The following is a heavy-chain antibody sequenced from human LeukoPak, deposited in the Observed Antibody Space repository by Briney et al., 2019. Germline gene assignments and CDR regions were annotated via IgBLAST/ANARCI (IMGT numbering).Heavy chain of an antibody. J-gene: IGHJ4*02. CDR3: AKGGYYDILTGSLSIDY. Sequence: PGGSLRLSCAASGFTFDDYAMHWVRQAPGKGLEWVSGISWNSGSIGYADSVKGRFTISRDNAKNSLYLQMNSLRAEDTALYYCAKGGYYDILTGSLSIDYWGQGTLVTVSS. D-gene: IGHD3-9*01. V-gene: IGHV3-9*01. CDR2: ISWNSGSI. CDR1: GFTFDDYA.